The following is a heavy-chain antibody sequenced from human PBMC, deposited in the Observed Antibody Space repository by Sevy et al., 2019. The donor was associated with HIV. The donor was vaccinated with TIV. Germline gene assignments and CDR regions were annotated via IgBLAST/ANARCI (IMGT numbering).Heavy chain of an antibody. V-gene: IGHV1-18*01. CDR3: ARDSMPLIQGIIMTPYLYGMDV. CDR1: GYIFNTYG. D-gene: IGHD2-2*01. Sequence: ASVKVSCKAYGYIFNTYGITWVRQAPGQGLEWMGWISGFDENPHIAPKFQGRVTMTTDTSRRTAYMELRSLRSDDTAVYYCARDSMPLIQGIIMTPYLYGMDVWGQGTTVTVSS. CDR2: ISGFDENP. J-gene: IGHJ6*02.